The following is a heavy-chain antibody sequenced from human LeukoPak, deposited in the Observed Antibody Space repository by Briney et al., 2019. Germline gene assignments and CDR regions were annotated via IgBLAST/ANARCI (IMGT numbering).Heavy chain of an antibody. D-gene: IGHD4-11*01. J-gene: IGHJ4*02. CDR2: ISGSGRST. V-gene: IGHV3-23*01. Sequence: GGSLRLSCAASGFTFSSYAMSWARQAPGKGLEWVSAISGSGRSTYYADSVKGRFTISRDNSKNTLYLQMNSLRAEDTAVYYCAKCASNYWGLYYFDYWGQGTLVTVSS. CDR3: AKCASNYWGLYYFDY. CDR1: GFTFSSYA.